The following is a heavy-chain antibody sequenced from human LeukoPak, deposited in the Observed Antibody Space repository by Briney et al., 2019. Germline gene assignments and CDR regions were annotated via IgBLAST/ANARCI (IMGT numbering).Heavy chain of an antibody. Sequence: SVKVSCKASGYTFTSYGISWVRQAPGQGLEWMGRIIPILGIANYAQKFQGRVTITADKSTSTAYMELSSLRSEDTAVYYCAREGQEADYFDYWGQGTLVTVSS. J-gene: IGHJ4*02. V-gene: IGHV1-69*04. CDR3: AREGQEADYFDY. CDR2: IIPILGIA. CDR1: GYTFTSYG.